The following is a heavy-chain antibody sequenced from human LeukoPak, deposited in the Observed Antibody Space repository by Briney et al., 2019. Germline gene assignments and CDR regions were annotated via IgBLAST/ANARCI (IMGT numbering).Heavy chain of an antibody. J-gene: IGHJ5*02. CDR1: GVSISSSNSY. D-gene: IGHD3-16*01. V-gene: IGHV4-39*01. Sequence: SETLSLTCTVSGVSISSSNSYWGWIRQPPGKGLEWIGSIYYSGNTYYNASLKSQVSISIDTSKNRFSLNLTSVTAADTAVYYCARFTPQGYGWGGYNRFDPWGQGTPVTVSS. CDR2: IYYSGNT. CDR3: ARFTPQGYGWGGYNRFDP.